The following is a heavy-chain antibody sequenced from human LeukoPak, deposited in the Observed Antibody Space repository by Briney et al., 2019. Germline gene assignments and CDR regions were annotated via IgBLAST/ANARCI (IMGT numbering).Heavy chain of an antibody. Sequence: SETLSLTCTVSGGSFNSYYWSWIRQPPGKGLEWIGYIYYSGSTNYNPSLKSRVTISIDMSKNQFSLKLRSVTAADTAVYYCARAELSSSSFDYWGQGTLVTVSS. CDR2: IYYSGST. J-gene: IGHJ4*02. V-gene: IGHV4-59*12. CDR1: GGSFNSYY. CDR3: ARAELSSSSFDY. D-gene: IGHD6-6*01.